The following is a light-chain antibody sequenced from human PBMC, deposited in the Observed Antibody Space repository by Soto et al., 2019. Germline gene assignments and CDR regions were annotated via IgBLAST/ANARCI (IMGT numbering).Light chain of an antibody. J-gene: IGLJ1*01. Sequence: QSALTEPRSVSGSPGHSVTISCNGTSSDVGGYIYVSWYQQHPGKAPKLMMFDVSKRPSGVPDRFSGSKSDNTASLTISGLQTEDEADYFCCSYAGNYTYVFGTGTKVTVL. CDR1: SSDVGGYIY. V-gene: IGLV2-11*01. CDR2: DVS. CDR3: CSYAGNYTYV.